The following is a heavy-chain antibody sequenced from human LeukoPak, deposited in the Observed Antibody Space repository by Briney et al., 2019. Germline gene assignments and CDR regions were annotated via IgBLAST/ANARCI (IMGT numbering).Heavy chain of an antibody. CDR1: GGSISSGGYY. J-gene: IGHJ5*02. D-gene: IGHD6-13*01. CDR3: ARGLYSSSWYGYWFDP. Sequence: SETLSLTCTVSGGSISSGGYYWSWIRQHPGKGLEWVGYIYYSGSTYYNPSLKSRVTLSVDTSKNQFSLKLSSVTAADTAVYYCARGLYSSSWYGYWFDPWGQGTLVTVSS. V-gene: IGHV4-31*03. CDR2: IYYSGST.